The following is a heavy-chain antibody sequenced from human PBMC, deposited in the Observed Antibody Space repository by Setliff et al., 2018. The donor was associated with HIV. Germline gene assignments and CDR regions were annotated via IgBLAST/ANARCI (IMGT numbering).Heavy chain of an antibody. CDR1: GFTFSSYS. V-gene: IGHV3-21*01. D-gene: IGHD1-26*01. CDR2: ISSSSSYI. CDR3: VGSPAEAASAAWDEAFDI. Sequence: PGGSLRLSCAASGFTFSSYSMNWVRQAPGKGLEWVSSISSSSSYIYYADSVKGRFTISRDNAKNSLYLQMNSLRVEDTAVYYCVGSPAEAASAAWDEAFDIWGQGTLVTVSS. J-gene: IGHJ3*02.